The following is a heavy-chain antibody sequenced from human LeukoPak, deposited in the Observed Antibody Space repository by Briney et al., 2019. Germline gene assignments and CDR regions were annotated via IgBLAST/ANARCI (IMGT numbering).Heavy chain of an antibody. Sequence: GGSLRLSCAASGFTFSSYGMSWVRQAPGKGLEWVAVISYDGSNKYYADSVKGRFTISRDNSKNTLYLQMNSLRAEDTAVYYCAKDLAYYYDSSGYDFDYWGQGTLVTVSS. CDR3: AKDLAYYYDSSGYDFDY. CDR2: ISYDGSNK. CDR1: GFTFSSYG. J-gene: IGHJ4*02. D-gene: IGHD3-22*01. V-gene: IGHV3-30*18.